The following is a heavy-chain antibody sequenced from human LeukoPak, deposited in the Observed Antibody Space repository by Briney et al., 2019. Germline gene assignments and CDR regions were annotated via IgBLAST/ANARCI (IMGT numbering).Heavy chain of an antibody. J-gene: IGHJ6*03. CDR1: GGSVSSSSYY. D-gene: IGHD2-2*01. V-gene: IGHV4-39*01. Sequence: SETLSLTCTVSGGSVSSSSYYWGWIRQPPGKGLEWIGSIYYSGSTYYNPSLKSRVTISVDTSKSQFSLRLSSVTAADTAVYYCARGGYCSSTSCYYYYYMDVWGKGTTVTVSS. CDR3: ARGGYCSSTSCYYYYYMDV. CDR2: IYYSGST.